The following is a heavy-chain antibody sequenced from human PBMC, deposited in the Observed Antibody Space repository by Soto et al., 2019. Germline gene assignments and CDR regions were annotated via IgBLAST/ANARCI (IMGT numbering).Heavy chain of an antibody. Sequence: KPSETLSLTCTVSGGSISSGGYYWSWIRQHPGKGLEWIGYIYYSGSTYYNPSLKSRVTISVDTSKNQFSLKLSSVTAADTAVYYCARSCSGGSCYLPWFDPWGQGTLVTVSS. CDR1: GGSISSGGYY. D-gene: IGHD2-15*01. J-gene: IGHJ5*02. V-gene: IGHV4-31*03. CDR2: IYYSGST. CDR3: ARSCSGGSCYLPWFDP.